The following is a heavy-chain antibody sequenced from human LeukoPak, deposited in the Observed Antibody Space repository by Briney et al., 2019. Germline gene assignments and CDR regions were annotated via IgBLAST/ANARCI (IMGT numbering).Heavy chain of an antibody. V-gene: IGHV3-23*01. Sequence: GGSLSLSCAASGFTFSSYAMSWVRQAPGKGLEWVSAISGSGGSTYYADSVKSRFTISRDNSKNTLYLQMNSLRAEDTAVYYCAKGIVGATYLDAFDIWGQGTMVTVSS. CDR1: GFTFSSYA. J-gene: IGHJ3*02. CDR3: AKGIVGATYLDAFDI. CDR2: ISGSGGST. D-gene: IGHD1-26*01.